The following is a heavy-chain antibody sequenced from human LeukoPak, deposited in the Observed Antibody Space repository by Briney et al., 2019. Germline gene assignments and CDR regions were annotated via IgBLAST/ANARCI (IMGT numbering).Heavy chain of an antibody. D-gene: IGHD6-13*01. CDR1: GYTFTSYD. CDR3: ARESSSWSFDY. V-gene: IGHV1-18*01. Sequence: ASVKVSCKASGYTFTSYDINWVRQAPGQGLEWMGWISAYSGNTNYAQKLQGRVTMTTDTSTSTAYMELRSLRSDDTAVYYCARESSSWSFDYWGQGTLVTVSS. CDR2: ISAYSGNT. J-gene: IGHJ4*02.